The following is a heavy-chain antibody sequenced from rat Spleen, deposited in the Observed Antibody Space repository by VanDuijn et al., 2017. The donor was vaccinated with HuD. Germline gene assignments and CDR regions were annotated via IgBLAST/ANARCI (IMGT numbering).Heavy chain of an antibody. D-gene: IGHD1-2*01. CDR3: ARHGTIAAPYVMDA. CDR1: GFSLTSNG. CDR2: ISSGGST. J-gene: IGHJ4*01. Sequence: QVQLKESGPGLVQPSQTLSLTCTVSGFSLTSNGVSWVRQPPGKGLEWIAAISSGGSTYYNSALKSRQSISRDTSKNQVCLKRNVLQPEDTGTYYCARHGTIAAPYVMDAWGQGASVTVSS. V-gene: IGHV2S12*01.